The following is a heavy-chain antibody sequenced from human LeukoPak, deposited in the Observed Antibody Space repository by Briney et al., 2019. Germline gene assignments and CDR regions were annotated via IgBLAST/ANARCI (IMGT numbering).Heavy chain of an antibody. CDR1: GFIFSNFC. V-gene: IGHV3-74*01. CDR2: ICPDGTIT. CDR3: VRDFRSADY. Sequence: GGSLRLSCAASGFIFSNFCMHWVRQIPGQGLVWVSRICPDGTITNYADSVKGRFTISRDNAKNMVFLQMNSLRVDDTAIYYCVRDFRSADYWGQGILVTVSS. J-gene: IGHJ4*02.